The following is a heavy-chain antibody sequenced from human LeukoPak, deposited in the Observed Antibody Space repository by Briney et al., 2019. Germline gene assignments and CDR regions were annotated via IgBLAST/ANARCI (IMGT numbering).Heavy chain of an antibody. CDR2: IYSGGST. J-gene: IGHJ6*02. CDR1: GFTVSSNY. V-gene: IGHV3-53*01. Sequence: GGSLRLSCAASGFTVSSNYMSWVRQAPGKGLEWVSVIYSGGSTHYADSVKGRFTISRDNSKNTLYLQMNSLRAEDTAVYYCARDYRGGMDVWGQGTTDTVSS. CDR3: ARDYRGGMDV.